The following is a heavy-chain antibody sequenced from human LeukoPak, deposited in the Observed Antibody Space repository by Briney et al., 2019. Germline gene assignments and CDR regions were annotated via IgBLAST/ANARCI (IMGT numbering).Heavy chain of an antibody. CDR2: IYYSGST. J-gene: IGHJ3*02. Sequence: PSETLSLTCTVSGGSISSYYWSWIRQPPGKGLEWIGYIYYSGSTNYNPSLKSRVTISVDTSKNQFSLKLSSVTAADTAVYYCARHLEEGYSSGWFAFDIWGQGTMVTVSS. CDR3: ARHLEEGYSSGWFAFDI. V-gene: IGHV4-59*08. D-gene: IGHD6-19*01. CDR1: GGSISSYY.